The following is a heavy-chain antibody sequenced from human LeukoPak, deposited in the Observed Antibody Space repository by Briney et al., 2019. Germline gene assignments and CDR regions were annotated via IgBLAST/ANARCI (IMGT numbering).Heavy chain of an antibody. J-gene: IGHJ4*02. V-gene: IGHV1-18*01. CDR1: GYTFTSYG. D-gene: IGHD3-22*01. CDR2: ISADNGNT. CDR3: ARLPFDRSGYIDY. Sequence: ASVKVSCKASGYTFTSYGISWVRQAAGQGLEWMGWISADNGNTNYAQNLQGRVTMTTDTFTRTAYMELRSLTSDDTAVYFCARLPFDRSGYIDYWGQGTLVTVSS.